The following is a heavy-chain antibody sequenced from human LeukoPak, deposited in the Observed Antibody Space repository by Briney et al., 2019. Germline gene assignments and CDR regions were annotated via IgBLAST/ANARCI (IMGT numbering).Heavy chain of an antibody. V-gene: IGHV3-48*03. Sequence: GGSLRLSCAASGFTFSSYEMNWVRQAPGKGREWVSYISSSGSTIYYADSMKGRFTLSRDNAKNSLYLQMNSLRAEDTAVYYCARVGRSGWPYYLDSWGQGTLVTVSS. CDR2: ISSSGSTI. D-gene: IGHD6-19*01. CDR3: ARVGRSGWPYYLDS. CDR1: GFTFSSYE. J-gene: IGHJ4*02.